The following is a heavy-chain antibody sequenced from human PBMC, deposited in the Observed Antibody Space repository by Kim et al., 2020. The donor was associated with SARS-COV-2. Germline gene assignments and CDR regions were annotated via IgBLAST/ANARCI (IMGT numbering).Heavy chain of an antibody. J-gene: IGHJ6*02. V-gene: IGHV3-30*18. CDR3: AKDVRNFDYRDGMDV. Sequence: GGSLRLSCAASGFTFNYFGMHWVRQAPGKGLEWVTTISHDGTDKYYVDSVKGRFTISRDNSMNTLLLQMNSLRPEDTAVYYCAKDVRNFDYRDGMDVWGPGTTVIVSS. D-gene: IGHD3-9*01. CDR1: GFTFNYFG. CDR2: ISHDGTDK.